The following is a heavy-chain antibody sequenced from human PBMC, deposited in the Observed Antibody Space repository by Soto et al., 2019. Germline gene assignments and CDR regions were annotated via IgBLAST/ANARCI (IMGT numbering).Heavy chain of an antibody. CDR2: MNPNSGNT. Sequence: GASVKVSCKASGYTFTSYDINWVRQATGQGLEWMGWMNPNSGNTGYAQKFQGRVTMTRNTSISTAYMELSSLRSEDTAVYYCARAVAVAADFDYWAQGTLVTVSS. V-gene: IGHV1-8*01. CDR3: ARAVAVAADFDY. D-gene: IGHD6-19*01. J-gene: IGHJ4*02. CDR1: GYTFTSYD.